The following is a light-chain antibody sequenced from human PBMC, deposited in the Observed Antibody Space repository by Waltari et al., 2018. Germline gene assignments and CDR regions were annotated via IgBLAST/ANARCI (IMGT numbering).Light chain of an antibody. CDR3: QQYSDWPLT. J-gene: IGKJ4*01. CDR2: GAS. V-gene: IGKV3-15*01. CDR1: QSVTTN. Sequence: EIVMTQSPATLSVSPGERATLSCRASQSVTTNLGWYQQKPGQAPRLLIDGASTRATDIPARFSGSGSGTEFTLTITSLQSEDFAIYYCQQYSDWPLTFGGGTKVEIK.